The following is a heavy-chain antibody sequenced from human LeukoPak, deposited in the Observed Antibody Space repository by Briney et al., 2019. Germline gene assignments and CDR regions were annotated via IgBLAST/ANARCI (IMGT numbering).Heavy chain of an antibody. CDR1: GFTFNTYA. CDR2: ICGSGGCT. Sequence: GGSLRLSCAASGFTFNTYAIYWVRQAPGKGLEWVSGICGSGGCTYYADSVKGRFTISRDNSKNTVYLQMNSLTADDTAIYYCAKTTVGYSSGRYPGWPADCWGQGTLVSVSS. D-gene: IGHD6-19*01. CDR3: AKTTVGYSSGRYPGWPADC. V-gene: IGHV3-23*01. J-gene: IGHJ4*02.